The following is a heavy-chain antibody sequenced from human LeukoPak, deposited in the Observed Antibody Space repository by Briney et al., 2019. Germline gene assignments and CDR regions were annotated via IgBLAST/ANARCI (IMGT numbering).Heavy chain of an antibody. CDR1: GGSIGSGNW. D-gene: IGHD6-19*01. Sequence: SETLSLTCAVSGGSIGSGNWWSWVRQPPGKGLEWIGGIYHSGSTNYNSSLKSRVTISVDKSKNQFSLKLSSVTAADTAMYYCARGGATVAGTFWFDPWGQGTLVTVSS. J-gene: IGHJ5*02. V-gene: IGHV4-4*02. CDR3: ARGGATVAGTFWFDP. CDR2: IYHSGST.